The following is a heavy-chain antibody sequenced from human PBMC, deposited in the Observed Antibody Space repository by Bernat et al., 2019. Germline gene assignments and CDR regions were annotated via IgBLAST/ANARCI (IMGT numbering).Heavy chain of an antibody. CDR1: GFTFSTYA. D-gene: IGHD5-18*01. V-gene: IGHV3-64D*06. CDR3: VPLGSIQLWFL. Sequence: EVQLVESGGGLVQPGGSLRLSCSASGFTFSTYAMHWVRQAPGKGLEYVSAISSNGGSTYYADSVKGRFTISRDNSKNTLYLQMSSLRAEDTAVYYCVPLGSIQLWFLWGQGTLVTVSS. CDR2: ISSNGGST. J-gene: IGHJ4*02.